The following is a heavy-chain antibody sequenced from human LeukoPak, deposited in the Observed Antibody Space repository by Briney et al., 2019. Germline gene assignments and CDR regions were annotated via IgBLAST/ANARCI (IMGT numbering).Heavy chain of an antibody. J-gene: IGHJ3*02. CDR1: GFTFSSYW. V-gene: IGHV3-74*01. CDR2: IPSDGSST. CDR3: ARVLYYTSWNTGAFDI. D-gene: IGHD1/OR15-1a*01. Sequence: PGGSLRLSCAASGFTFSSYWMHWVRQAPGKGLVWVSRIPSDGSSTSHADSVKGRFTISRDNAKNTLYLQMNSLRAEDTAVYYCARVLYYTSWNTGAFDIWGQGTMVTVSS.